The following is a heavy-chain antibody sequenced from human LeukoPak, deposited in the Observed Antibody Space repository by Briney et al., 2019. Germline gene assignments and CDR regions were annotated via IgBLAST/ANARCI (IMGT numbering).Heavy chain of an antibody. CDR2: INHSGST. CDR1: GGSFSGYY. Sequence: SETLSLTCAVYGGSFSGYYWSWIRQPPGKGLEWIGEINHSGSTNYNPPLKGRVTISVDTSKNQFSLKLSSVTAADTAVYYCARGRSGYSYGPRFDYWGQGTLVTVSS. D-gene: IGHD5-18*01. CDR3: ARGRSGYSYGPRFDY. V-gene: IGHV4-34*01. J-gene: IGHJ4*02.